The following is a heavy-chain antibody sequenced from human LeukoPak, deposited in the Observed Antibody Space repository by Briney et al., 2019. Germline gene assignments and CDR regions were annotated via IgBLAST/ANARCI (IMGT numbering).Heavy chain of an antibody. V-gene: IGHV3-21*01. CDR2: ISRSSSYI. Sequence: PGGSLRLSCVASGFTFSTYSMNWVRQAPGKGLEWVSSISRSSSYIYYADSLKGRFTISRDNAKNSLYLQMNSLRAEDTAVYYCARVEESASFDPWGQGTLVTVSS. CDR3: ARVEESASFDP. J-gene: IGHJ5*02. CDR1: GFTFSTYS. D-gene: IGHD3-3*01.